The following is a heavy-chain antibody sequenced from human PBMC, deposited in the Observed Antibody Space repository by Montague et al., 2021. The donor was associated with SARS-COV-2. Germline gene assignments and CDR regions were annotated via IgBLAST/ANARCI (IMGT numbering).Heavy chain of an antibody. J-gene: IGHJ6*02. Sequence: SLRLSCAASGFTFSNSAMNWVCQAPGKELEWVSGSSGSDGGTHYADSVKGRFTISRDNSKNVLYLQMNSLRAEDTALYYCAKDSYYYGLGYGMDVWGQGTTVTVSS. CDR3: AKDSYYYGLGYGMDV. D-gene: IGHD3-10*01. CDR1: GFTFSNSA. V-gene: IGHV3-23*01. CDR2: SSGSDGGT.